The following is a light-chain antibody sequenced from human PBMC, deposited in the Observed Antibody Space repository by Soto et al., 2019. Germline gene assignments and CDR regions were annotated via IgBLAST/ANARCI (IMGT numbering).Light chain of an antibody. Sequence: EIVLTQSPGTLSLSPGERATLSCRASQSVSSSYLAWYQQKPGQAPRLLIYGASSRATGIPDRFSGSGSEKDFTLTISRLEPEDFAVYYCQQSGSSPSRVTFGQGTRLEIK. CDR2: GAS. V-gene: IGKV3-20*01. CDR1: QSVSSSY. J-gene: IGKJ5*01. CDR3: QQSGSSPSRVT.